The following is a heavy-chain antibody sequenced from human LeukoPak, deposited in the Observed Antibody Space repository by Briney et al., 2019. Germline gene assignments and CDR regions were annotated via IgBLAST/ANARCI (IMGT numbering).Heavy chain of an antibody. J-gene: IGHJ4*02. CDR2: IRSKADGGTT. CDR3: ARDDRPSGHDFDY. Sequence: GGSLRLSCTASGCTFRDYNINWFRQAPGRGLEWAGFIRSKADGGTTEYAASVKGRFTISRDDSKNVAYLQINNLRAEDTALYYCARDDRPSGHDFDYWGQGTLVTVSS. CDR1: GCTFRDYN. D-gene: IGHD6-6*01. V-gene: IGHV3-49*03.